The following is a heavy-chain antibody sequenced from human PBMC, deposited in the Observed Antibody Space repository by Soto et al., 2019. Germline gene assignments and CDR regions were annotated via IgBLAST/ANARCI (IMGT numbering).Heavy chain of an antibody. CDR2: IRGSGCST. V-gene: IGHV3-23*01. CDR1: GFNFSSYA. J-gene: IGHJ6*03. Sequence: GGSLRLSCAASGFNFSSYAMSWVRQAPGKGLEWVKAIRGSGCSTYYADSVKGRFTISRANSKNTLYLQMKSLRDEDTCVYYCSKDSSSRPPYYYYYLDVWGQWTTVTVSS. CDR3: SKDSSSRPPYYYYYLDV.